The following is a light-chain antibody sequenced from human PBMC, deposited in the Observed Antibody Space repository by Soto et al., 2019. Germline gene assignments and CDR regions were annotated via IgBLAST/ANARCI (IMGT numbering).Light chain of an antibody. CDR1: QSVSSN. CDR3: QQYTNSPGT. V-gene: IGKV3-15*01. Sequence: EIVMTQSPATLSVSPGERATLSCRASQSVSSNLAWYQQKPGQAPRLLIYGASTRATGIPARFSGSGSGTEFTLTISSLQSEYFAAYYCQQYTNSPGTFRPVT. CDR2: GAS. J-gene: IGKJ5*01.